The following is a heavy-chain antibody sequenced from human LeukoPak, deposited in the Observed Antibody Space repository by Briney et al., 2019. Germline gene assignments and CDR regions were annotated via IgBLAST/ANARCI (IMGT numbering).Heavy chain of an antibody. CDR1: GGSISSYY. Sequence: PSETLSLTCTASGGSISSYYWSWIRQPPGKGLEWIGHINYSGSTNYNPSLKSRLTISLDTSKNQFSLKLTSVTAADTALYYCARAGTFYDMLTGYYFWGQGTLVSVSS. CDR3: ARAGTFYDMLTGYYF. CDR2: INYSGST. V-gene: IGHV4-59*01. D-gene: IGHD3-9*01. J-gene: IGHJ4*02.